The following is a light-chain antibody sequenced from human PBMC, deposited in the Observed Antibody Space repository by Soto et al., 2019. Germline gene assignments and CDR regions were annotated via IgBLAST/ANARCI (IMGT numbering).Light chain of an antibody. CDR1: SSDVGGYNF. J-gene: IGLJ1*01. V-gene: IGLV2-11*01. CDR3: CSYECSYTCV. Sequence: QSALTQPRSVSGSPGQSVTISCTGTSSDVGGYNFVSWHQQHPGKAPKLMIYDVSKRPSGVSDRFSGSKSGNTASLTISGRQAEDEDDYFCCSYECSYTCVFGTGTKLTVL. CDR2: DVS.